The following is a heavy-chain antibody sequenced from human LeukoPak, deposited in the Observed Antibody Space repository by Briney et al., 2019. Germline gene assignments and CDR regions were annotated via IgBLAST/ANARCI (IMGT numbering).Heavy chain of an antibody. CDR2: VSTDGTST. CDR1: GFTFSDYY. CDR3: ARDSPNYSKGAIDI. J-gene: IGHJ3*02. D-gene: IGHD1-7*01. Sequence: GGSLRLSCAASGFTFSDYYMSWVRQAPGKGLVWVSHVSTDGTSTSYVDSGKGRFTISRDNAKNTLYLQMNSLRAADTAVYYCARDSPNYSKGAIDIWGQGTMVTVSS. V-gene: IGHV3-74*01.